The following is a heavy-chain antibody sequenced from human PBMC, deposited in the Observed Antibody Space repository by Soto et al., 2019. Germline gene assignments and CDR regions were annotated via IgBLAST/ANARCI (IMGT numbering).Heavy chain of an antibody. CDR2: INAGNGNT. V-gene: IGHV1-3*01. CDR3: ARQIAAAGTEVLGWFDP. Sequence: GASVKVSCKASGYTFTSYAMHWVRQAPGQRLEWMGWINAGNGNTKYSQKFQGRVTITRDTSASTAYMELSSLRSEDTAVYYCARQIAAAGTEVLGWFDPWGQGTLVTVSS. J-gene: IGHJ5*02. D-gene: IGHD6-13*01. CDR1: GYTFTSYA.